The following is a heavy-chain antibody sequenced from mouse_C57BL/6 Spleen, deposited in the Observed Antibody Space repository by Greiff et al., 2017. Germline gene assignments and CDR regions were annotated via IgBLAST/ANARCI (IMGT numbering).Heavy chain of an antibody. V-gene: IGHV14-3*01. J-gene: IGHJ3*01. CDR2: INPANGNT. D-gene: IGHD1-1*01. CDR3: ARGYGSSYDWFDY. Sequence: EVQLQQSGAELVRPGASVKLSCTASGFTFKNNYMTWVKQRPGQGLEWIGRINPANGNTNYAPKFQGKATITADTSSNTAYLQLSSLTSEDTAIYYCARGYGSSYDWFDYWGQGTLVTVSA. CDR1: GFTFKNNY.